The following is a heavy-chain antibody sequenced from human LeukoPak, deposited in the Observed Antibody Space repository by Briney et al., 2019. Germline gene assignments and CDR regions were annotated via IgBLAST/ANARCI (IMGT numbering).Heavy chain of an antibody. Sequence: SETLSLTCSVSGGSISSYYWSWIRQPPGKGLEWIGYIYYSGSTHYNPSLESRVTISIDTSKKQLSLKLTSVTAADTAVYYCARGYDFWSGYDYWGQGTLVTVSS. CDR3: ARGYDFWSGYDY. J-gene: IGHJ4*02. D-gene: IGHD3-3*01. CDR2: IYYSGST. V-gene: IGHV4-59*01. CDR1: GGSISSYY.